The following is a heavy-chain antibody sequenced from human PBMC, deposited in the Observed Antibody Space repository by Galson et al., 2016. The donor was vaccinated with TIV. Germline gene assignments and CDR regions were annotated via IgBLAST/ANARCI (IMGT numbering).Heavy chain of an antibody. CDR1: GFTFSSYT. Sequence: SLRLSCAASGFTFSSYTMTWVRQAPGKGLEWMSNISGSGGSVSYADSVKGRFTISRDNSKNTLYLQMNGLRADDTAVYYCAKSGTNLIDYWGQGTLVSVFS. D-gene: IGHD1-14*01. V-gene: IGHV3-23*01. CDR3: AKSGTNLIDY. J-gene: IGHJ4*02. CDR2: ISGSGGSV.